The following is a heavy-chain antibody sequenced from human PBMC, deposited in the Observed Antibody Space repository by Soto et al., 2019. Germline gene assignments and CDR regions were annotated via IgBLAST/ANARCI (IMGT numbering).Heavy chain of an antibody. CDR3: ARRSYAARSHFDY. J-gene: IGHJ4*02. CDR1: DGSISSSSYY. Sequence: SETLSLTCTVSDGSISSSSYYWGWIRQPPGKGLEWIGTIYYSGSTYYNPSLESRVTKSVDTSRNQFSLKLSSVTAADTAVYYCARRSYAARSHFDYWGQGTLVTVSS. D-gene: IGHD5-18*01. V-gene: IGHV4-39*01. CDR2: IYYSGST.